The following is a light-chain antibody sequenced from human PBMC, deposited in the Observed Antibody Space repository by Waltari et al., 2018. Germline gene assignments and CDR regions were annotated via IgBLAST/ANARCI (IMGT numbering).Light chain of an antibody. Sequence: DIQMTQYPSTLSASVGDRVTITCRASQSISSLLAWHQQKPGKAPKRMIYKASSLESGVPSRFIGCVSGTEFTLTISILQPDDFATYYCQQYNSYPYTLGQGTKLEIK. CDR2: KAS. CDR1: QSISSL. J-gene: IGKJ2*01. CDR3: QQYNSYPYT. V-gene: IGKV1-5*03.